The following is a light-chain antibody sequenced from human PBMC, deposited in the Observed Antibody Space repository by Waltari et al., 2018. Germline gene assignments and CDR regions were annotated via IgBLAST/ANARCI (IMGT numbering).Light chain of an antibody. CDR3: SSYGGSDSYV. Sequence: QSALTQPPSASGSPGQSVTISCTGNSRDVGAYDYVSWYQHYPGNAPILLICEVRKRPSGVPDSFSGSKAGNTPSLTVSGLQAEDESDYSCSSYGGSDSYVFGSGTKVTVL. CDR1: SRDVGAYDY. V-gene: IGLV2-8*01. J-gene: IGLJ1*01. CDR2: EVR.